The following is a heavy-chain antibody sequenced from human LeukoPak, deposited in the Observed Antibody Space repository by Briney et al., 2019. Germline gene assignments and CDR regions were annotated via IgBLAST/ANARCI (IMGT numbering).Heavy chain of an antibody. CDR3: AALRPFSTSYYFDY. CDR2: IYTSGST. D-gene: IGHD2/OR15-2a*01. CDR1: GGSISSYY. Sequence: SETLSLTCTVSGGSISSYYWSWIRQPAGKGLEWIGRIYTSGSTNYNPSLKSRATMSVDTSKNQFSLKLSSVTAADTAVYYCAALRPFSTSYYFDYWGQGTLVTVSS. V-gene: IGHV4-4*07. J-gene: IGHJ4*02.